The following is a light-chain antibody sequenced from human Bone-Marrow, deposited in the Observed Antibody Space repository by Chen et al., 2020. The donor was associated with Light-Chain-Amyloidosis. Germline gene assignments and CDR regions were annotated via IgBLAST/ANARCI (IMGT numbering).Light chain of an antibody. V-gene: IGLV2-14*01. CDR2: EVT. Sequence: QFALTQPVPVSVSPGPSITISCTGTSSDVGGVNHVSWYQQHPDKAPKLMIYEVTYRPSWVPDRFSGSTSDNTASLTISGLQTEDEADYFCNSYAITNTLVFGSGTKVTVL. CDR3: NSYAITNTLV. J-gene: IGLJ1*01. CDR1: SSDVGGVNH.